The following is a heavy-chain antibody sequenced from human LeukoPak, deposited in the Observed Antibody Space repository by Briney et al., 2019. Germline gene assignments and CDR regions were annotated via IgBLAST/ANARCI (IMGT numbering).Heavy chain of an antibody. J-gene: IGHJ3*01. CDR2: INPNSGGS. V-gene: IGHV1-2*02. CDR1: GYPFSGYY. Sequence: ASVKVSCKASGYPFSGYYIHWVRQAPGHGLEWMAWINPNSGGSNSEQEFQGRVTLTRDTSISTAYMELSSLTSDDTAVYYCARLNGDSVPPRAFDFWGQGTLLTVSS. D-gene: IGHD2-21*01. CDR3: ARLNGDSVPPRAFDF.